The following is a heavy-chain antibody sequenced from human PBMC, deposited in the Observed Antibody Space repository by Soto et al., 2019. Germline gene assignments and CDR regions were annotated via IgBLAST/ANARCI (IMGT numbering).Heavy chain of an antibody. Sequence: ASVKVSCKASGYTLTSYGISWVRQAPGQGLEWMGWISAYNGNTNYAQKLQGRVTMTTDTSTSTAYMELRSLRSDDTAVYYCARDQGYYGSGSYSYGMDVWGQGTTVTVSS. CDR1: GYTLTSYG. J-gene: IGHJ6*02. V-gene: IGHV1-18*04. CDR2: ISAYNGNT. CDR3: ARDQGYYGSGSYSYGMDV. D-gene: IGHD3-10*01.